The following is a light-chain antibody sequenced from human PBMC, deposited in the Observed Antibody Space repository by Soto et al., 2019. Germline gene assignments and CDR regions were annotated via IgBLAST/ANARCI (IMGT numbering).Light chain of an antibody. J-gene: IGKJ5*01. V-gene: IGKV1-33*01. CDR1: QSISSW. CDR3: QQYDNLSIT. Sequence: IQMTKSPSTLSASIGARAPITCRASQSISSWLAWYQQKPGKAPKLLIYDASNLETGAPSRFSGGGSGTDFTFTISSLQPEDIGIYYCQQYDNLSITFGQGTQLEIK. CDR2: DAS.